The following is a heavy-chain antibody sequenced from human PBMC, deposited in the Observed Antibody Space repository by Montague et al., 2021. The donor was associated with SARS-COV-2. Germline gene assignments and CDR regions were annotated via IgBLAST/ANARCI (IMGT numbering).Heavy chain of an antibody. CDR1: GGSISSSSYY. Sequence: SETLSLTCTVSGGSISSSSYYWGWIRQPPGKGLEWIGSIYYSGSTYYNPSLKSRVTISVDTSKNQFSLKLSSVTAADTAVYYCATTPPGYCSSTSCYDDYYYYGMDVWGQGTTVTVSS. CDR2: IYYSGST. CDR3: ATTPPGYCSSTSCYDDYYYYGMDV. V-gene: IGHV4-39*01. J-gene: IGHJ6*02. D-gene: IGHD2-2*01.